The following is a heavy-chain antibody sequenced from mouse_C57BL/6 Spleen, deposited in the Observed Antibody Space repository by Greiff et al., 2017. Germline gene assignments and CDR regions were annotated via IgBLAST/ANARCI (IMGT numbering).Heavy chain of an antibody. J-gene: IGHJ1*03. CDR2: INPSNGGT. CDR3: ARYSASYGYDDGGYFDV. Sequence: QVQLQQPGTELVKPGASVKLSCKASGYTFTSYWMHWVKQRPGQGLEWIGNINPSNGGTNYNEKFKSKATLTVDKSSSTAYMQLSSLTSEDTAVYYCARYSASYGYDDGGYFDVWGTGTTVTVSS. V-gene: IGHV1-53*01. CDR1: GYTFTSYW. D-gene: IGHD2-9*01.